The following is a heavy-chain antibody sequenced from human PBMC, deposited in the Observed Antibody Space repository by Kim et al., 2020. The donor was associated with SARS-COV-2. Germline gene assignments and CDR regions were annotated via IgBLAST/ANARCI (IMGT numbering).Heavy chain of an antibody. CDR3: ARDLPTTGGDYYYYYGLDV. J-gene: IGHJ6*02. D-gene: IGHD2-8*02. CDR2: TYYRSRWNN. Sequence: SQTLPLTCAIYGDSVSSNSAAWNWIRQSPSRGPEWLGRTYYRSRWNNDYALSVKSRITITPDPSRNQFSLHLNSVTPEDTAVYYCARDLPTTGGDYYYYYGLDVWGQGTTVTVSS. CDR1: GDSVSSNSAA. V-gene: IGHV6-1*01.